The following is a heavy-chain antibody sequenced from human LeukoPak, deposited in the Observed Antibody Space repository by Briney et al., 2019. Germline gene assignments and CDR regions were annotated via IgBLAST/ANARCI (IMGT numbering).Heavy chain of an antibody. CDR3: ARDLPGNWPLRI. V-gene: IGHV1-18*01. CDR2: ISAYNGNT. Sequence: ASVKVTCKASGYTFTSYGISWVRQAPGQGLEWMGWISAYNGNTNYAQKLQGRVTMTTDTSTSTAYMELRSLRSDDTAVYYCARDLPGNWPLRIWGQGALVTVSS. D-gene: IGHD1-1*01. CDR1: GYTFTSYG. J-gene: IGHJ4*02.